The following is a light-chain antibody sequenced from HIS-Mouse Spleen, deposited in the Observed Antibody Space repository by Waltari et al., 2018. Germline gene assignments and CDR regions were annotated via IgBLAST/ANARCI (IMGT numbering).Light chain of an antibody. J-gene: IGLJ3*02. CDR2: EDN. Sequence: NFMLTQPHSVSESPGKTVTISCTRRSGRIASNYVQWYQPRPGSAPTTVIYEDNQRPSGVPDRFSGSIDSSSNSASLTISGLKTEDEADYYCQSYDSSNLVFGGGTKLTVL. CDR3: QSYDSSNLV. CDR1: SGRIASNY. V-gene: IGLV6-57*04.